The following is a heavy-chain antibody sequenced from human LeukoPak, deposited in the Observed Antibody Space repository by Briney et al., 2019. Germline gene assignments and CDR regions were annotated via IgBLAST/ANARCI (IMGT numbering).Heavy chain of an antibody. V-gene: IGHV4-39*01. CDR1: GGSISSSSYY. CDR2: IYYSGST. D-gene: IGHD1-26*01. J-gene: IGHJ4*02. CDR3: ARPRAELVGAMDY. Sequence: SETLSLTCTVSGGSISSSSYYWGWIRQPPGKGLEWIGSIYYSGSTYYNPSLKSRVTISVDTSEHQFSLQLSSVTAADTAVYYCARPRAELVGAMDYWGQGTLVTVSS.